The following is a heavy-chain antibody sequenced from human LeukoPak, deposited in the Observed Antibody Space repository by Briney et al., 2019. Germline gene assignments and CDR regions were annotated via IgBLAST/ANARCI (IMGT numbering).Heavy chain of an antibody. J-gene: IGHJ5*02. CDR2: INPNSGGT. CDR1: GYTFTGYY. D-gene: IGHD3-22*01. Sequence: ASVKVSCKASGYTFTGYYMNWVRQAPGQGLEWMGWINPNSGGTNYAQKFQGRVTITRDTSISTAYMELSRLRSDDTAVYYCARDRSGDSSGYSGENSFDPWGQGTLVTVSS. V-gene: IGHV1-2*02. CDR3: ARDRSGDSSGYSGENSFDP.